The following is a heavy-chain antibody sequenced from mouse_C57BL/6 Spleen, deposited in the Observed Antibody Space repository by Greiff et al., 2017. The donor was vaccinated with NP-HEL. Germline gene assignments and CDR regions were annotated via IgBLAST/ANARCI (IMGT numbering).Heavy chain of an antibody. CDR2: ISDGGSYT. D-gene: IGHD3-2*02. CDR3: ARARQLRYVDY. V-gene: IGHV5-4*01. CDR1: GFTFSSYA. J-gene: IGHJ2*01. Sequence: EVQLVESGGGLVKPGGSLKLSCAASGFTFSSYAMSWVRQTPEKRLEWVATISDGGSYTYYPDNVKGRFTISRDNAKNNLYLQMSHLKSEDTAMYYCARARQLRYVDYWGQGTTLTVSS.